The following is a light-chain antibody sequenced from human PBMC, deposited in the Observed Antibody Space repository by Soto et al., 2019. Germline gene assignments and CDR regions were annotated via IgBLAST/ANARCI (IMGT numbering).Light chain of an antibody. CDR2: GNS. J-gene: IGLJ1*01. CDR1: SSNIGAGYD. Sequence: QSVLTQPPSVSGAPGQRVIISCTGSSSNIGAGYDVHWYQQLPGTAPKLLIFGNSNRPSGVPDRFSGSKSGTSASLAITGLQAEDEADYFCHSYDSSLSGYVFGTGTKLTVL. CDR3: HSYDSSLSGYV. V-gene: IGLV1-40*01.